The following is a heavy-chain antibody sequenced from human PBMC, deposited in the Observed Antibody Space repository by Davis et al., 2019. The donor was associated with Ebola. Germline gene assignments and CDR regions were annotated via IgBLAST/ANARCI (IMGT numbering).Heavy chain of an antibody. V-gene: IGHV3-21*01. CDR1: GFTFSRYG. CDR2: ISSSSSYI. D-gene: IGHD2-15*01. CDR3: AKSLSGGNDY. Sequence: PGGSLRLSCAASGFTFSRYGMNWVRQAPGKGLEWVSLISSSSSYIYYADSVKGRFTISRDNTRNSLYLQMNSLRAEDTAVYYCAKSLSGGNDYWGQGTLVTVSS. J-gene: IGHJ4*02.